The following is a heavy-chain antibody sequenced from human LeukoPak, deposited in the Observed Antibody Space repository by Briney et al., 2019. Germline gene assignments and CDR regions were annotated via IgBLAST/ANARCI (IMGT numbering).Heavy chain of an antibody. CDR2: ISSSSSYI. CDR3: AKLYYGSGTNLGGFDY. CDR1: GFTFSSYS. V-gene: IGHV3-21*04. J-gene: IGHJ4*02. D-gene: IGHD3-10*01. Sequence: PGGSLRLSCAASGFTFSSYSMNWVRQAPGKGLEWVSSISSSSSYIYYADSVKGRFTISRDNAKNSLYLQMNSLRAEDTAVYYCAKLYYGSGTNLGGFDYWGQGTLVTVSS.